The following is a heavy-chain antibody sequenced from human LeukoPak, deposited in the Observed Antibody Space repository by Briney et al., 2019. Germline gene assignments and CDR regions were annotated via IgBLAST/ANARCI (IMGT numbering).Heavy chain of an antibody. CDR2: ITTGDGNT. V-gene: IGHV3-23*01. D-gene: IGHD7-27*01. CDR3: AKDGGLWVSAHWGDS. CDR1: GFTFSSYT. Sequence: GGSLRLPCTASGFTFSSYTMTWVRQAPGKGLKWVSTITTGDGNTYYADSVKGRFTVSRDDSKNTLYLQMNSLRAEDTAVYYCAKDGGLWVSAHWGDSWGRGTLVTVSS. J-gene: IGHJ4*02.